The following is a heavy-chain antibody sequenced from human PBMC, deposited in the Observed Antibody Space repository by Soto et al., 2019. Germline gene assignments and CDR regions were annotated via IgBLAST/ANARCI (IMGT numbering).Heavy chain of an antibody. J-gene: IGHJ5*02. V-gene: IGHV4-31*03. CDR1: GGSISTGGYY. CDR3: ARDPAP. CDR2: IYNSATT. Sequence: QVQLQESAPGLVKPSQTLSLTCTVSGGSISTGGYYWSWIRQHPGKGLESIGYIYNSATTYYNPSLKSRVTISVDTSKNQFSLKLSSVTVADTAVYYCARDPAPWGQGALVTVSS.